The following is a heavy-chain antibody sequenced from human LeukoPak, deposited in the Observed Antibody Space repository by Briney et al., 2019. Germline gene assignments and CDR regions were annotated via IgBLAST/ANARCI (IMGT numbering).Heavy chain of an antibody. CDR3: ARSAAGIAAAGTLDY. Sequence: ETLSLTCTVSGGSISSSSYYWGWIRQPPGKGLEWIGSIYYSGSTYYNPSLKSRVTISVDTSKNQFSLKLSSVTAADTAVYYCARSAAGIAAAGTLDYWGQGTLVTVSS. CDR2: IYYSGST. CDR1: GGSISSSSYY. D-gene: IGHD6-13*01. V-gene: IGHV4-39*01. J-gene: IGHJ4*02.